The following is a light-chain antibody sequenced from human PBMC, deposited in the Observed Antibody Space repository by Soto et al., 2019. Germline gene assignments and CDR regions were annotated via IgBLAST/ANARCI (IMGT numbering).Light chain of an antibody. CDR2: EVS. CDR3: SSYAGSNNFRYV. CDR1: SSDFGGYNS. J-gene: IGLJ1*01. V-gene: IGLV2-8*01. Sequence: QSALTQPPSASGSPGQSVSISCTGTSSDFGGYNSVSWYQQHPGKAPKLMIYEVSKRPSGVPYRVSGSKSGNTSSLTVSGLQAEDEADYYCSSYAGSNNFRYVFGTGTKVTVL.